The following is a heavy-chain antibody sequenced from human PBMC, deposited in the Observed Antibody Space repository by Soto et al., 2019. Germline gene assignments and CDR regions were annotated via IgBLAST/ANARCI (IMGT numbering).Heavy chain of an antibody. Sequence: PSETLSLTCTVSGGSIRSAGHYWSWIRQHPGKGLEWIGYINDSGSTFYNPSLRSRLNISVDTSENQFSLRLTSVTAADTAVYFCARWRGSCTEAVCAAPFDPWGQGTLVTVSS. CDR2: INDSGST. CDR1: GGSIRSAGHY. D-gene: IGHD2-8*01. V-gene: IGHV4-31*03. CDR3: ARWRGSCTEAVCAAPFDP. J-gene: IGHJ5*02.